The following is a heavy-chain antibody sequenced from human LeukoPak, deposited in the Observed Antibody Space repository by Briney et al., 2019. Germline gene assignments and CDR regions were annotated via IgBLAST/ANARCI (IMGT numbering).Heavy chain of an antibody. CDR3: ARGPSGGGSSSWYYYYYYMDV. CDR1: GGSISSYY. J-gene: IGHJ6*03. CDR2: IYYSGST. D-gene: IGHD6-13*01. Sequence: SETLSLTCTVSGGSISSYYWSWIRQPPGKGLEWIGYIYYSGSTNYNPSLKSRVTISVDTSKNQFSLKLSSVSAADTAVYYCARGPSGGGSSSWYYYYYYMDVWGKGTTVTVSS. V-gene: IGHV4-59*01.